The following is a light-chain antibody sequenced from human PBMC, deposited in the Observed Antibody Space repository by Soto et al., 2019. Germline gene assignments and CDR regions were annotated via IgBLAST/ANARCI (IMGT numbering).Light chain of an antibody. CDR3: SSYTSSSTLEV. V-gene: IGLV2-14*01. Sequence: QSVLTQPASVSGSPGQSITTSCTGTSSGVGGYNYVSWYQQHPGKAPKLMIYDVSNRPSGVSNRFSGSKSGNTASLTISGLQAEDEADYYCSSYTSSSTLEVFGTGTKATVL. J-gene: IGLJ1*01. CDR1: SSGVGGYNY. CDR2: DVS.